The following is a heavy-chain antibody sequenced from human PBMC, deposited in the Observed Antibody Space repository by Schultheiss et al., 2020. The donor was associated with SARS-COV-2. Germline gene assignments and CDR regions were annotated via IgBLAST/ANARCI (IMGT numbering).Heavy chain of an antibody. D-gene: IGHD2-2*01. Sequence: GESLKISCAASGFTFSSYGMHWVRQAPGKGLEWVSAISGSGGSTYYADSVKGRFTISRDNSKNTLYLQMNSLRAEDTAVYYCAKAGLSLGYCSSTSCSIDYWGQGTLVTVSS. CDR1: GFTFSSYG. CDR3: AKAGLSLGYCSSTSCSIDY. V-gene: IGHV3-23*01. J-gene: IGHJ4*02. CDR2: ISGSGGST.